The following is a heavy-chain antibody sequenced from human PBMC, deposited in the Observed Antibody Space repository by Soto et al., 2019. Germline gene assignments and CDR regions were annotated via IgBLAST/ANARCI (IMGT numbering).Heavy chain of an antibody. J-gene: IGHJ4*02. CDR1: GFTFSSYG. Sequence: QVQLVESGGGVVQPGRSLRLSCAASGFTFSSYGMHWVRQAPGKGLEWVAVISYDGSNKYYADSVKGRFTISRDNSKNTLYLQMNSLRAEDTAVYYCAKDLVRYFETMEGSFDYWGQGTLVTVSS. V-gene: IGHV3-30*18. CDR2: ISYDGSNK. CDR3: AKDLVRYFETMEGSFDY. D-gene: IGHD3-9*01.